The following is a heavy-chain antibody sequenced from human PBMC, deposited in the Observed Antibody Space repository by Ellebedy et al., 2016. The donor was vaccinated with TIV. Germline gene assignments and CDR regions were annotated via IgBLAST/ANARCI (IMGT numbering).Heavy chain of an antibody. V-gene: IGHV1-8*01. CDR2: MNPNSGNT. J-gene: IGHJ4*02. Sequence: ASVKVSXKASGYTFTSYDINWVRQATGQGLEWMGWMNPNSGNTGYAQKFQGRVTMTRNTSISTAYMELSSLRSEDTAVYYCARAGEPTKLNERIKPDPMVRWGQGTLVTVSS. CDR1: GYTFTSYD. D-gene: IGHD7-27*01. CDR3: ARAGEPTKLNERIKPDPMVR.